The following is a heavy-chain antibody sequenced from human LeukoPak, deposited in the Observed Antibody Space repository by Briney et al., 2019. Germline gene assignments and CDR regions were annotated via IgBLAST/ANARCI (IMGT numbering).Heavy chain of an antibody. CDR3: ARAMTS. CDR1: GFTFSSYE. J-gene: IGHJ4*02. D-gene: IGHD4-11*01. CDR2: ISISGTII. V-gene: IGHV3-48*03. Sequence: TGGSLRLSCTASGFTFSSYEMNWVRQAPGKGREWVSHISISGTIIYYADSVEGRFTISRDNAKNSLYLQMNSLRAEDTAVYYCARAMTSWGQGTLVTVSS.